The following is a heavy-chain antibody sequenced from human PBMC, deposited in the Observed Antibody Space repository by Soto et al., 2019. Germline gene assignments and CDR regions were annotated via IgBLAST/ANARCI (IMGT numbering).Heavy chain of an antibody. CDR2: IYHSGST. D-gene: IGHD4-17*01. CDR1: GGSLMSSSYS. Sequence: SETLSLTCTAHGGSLMSSSYSWGWIRQPPGKGLEWIGYIYHSGSTYYNPSLKSRVTISVDRSKNQFSLKLSSVTAADTAVYYCARMAYGDDNYYFDYWGQGTLVTGS. CDR3: ARMAYGDDNYYFDY. J-gene: IGHJ4*02. V-gene: IGHV4-30-2*01.